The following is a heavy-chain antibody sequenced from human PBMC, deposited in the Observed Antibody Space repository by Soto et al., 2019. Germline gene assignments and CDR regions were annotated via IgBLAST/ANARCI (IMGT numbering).Heavy chain of an antibody. CDR2: IYSGGST. Sequence: EVQLVESGGGSIQPGGSLRLSCAASGFTVSSNYMSWVRQAPGKGLEWVSVIYSGGSTYYADSVKGRFTISRDNSKNTLYLQMNSLRAEDTAVYYCARREAHYYYYGMDVWGQGTTVTVSS. CDR3: ARREAHYYYYGMDV. J-gene: IGHJ6*02. CDR1: GFTVSSNY. V-gene: IGHV3-53*01.